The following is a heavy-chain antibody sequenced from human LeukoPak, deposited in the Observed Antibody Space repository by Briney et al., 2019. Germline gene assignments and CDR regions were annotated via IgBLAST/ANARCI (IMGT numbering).Heavy chain of an antibody. V-gene: IGHV4-59*01. D-gene: IGHD3-3*01. CDR3: AGTYYDFWSGYYPAHYYSYYMDV. Sequence: SETLSLTCTVSGGSISSYYWSWIRQPPGKVLEWIGYIYYSGSTNYNPSLKSRVTISVDTSKNQFSLKLSSVTAADTAVYYCAGTYYDFWSGYYPAHYYSYYMDVWGKGTTVTVSS. CDR2: IYYSGST. CDR1: GGSISSYY. J-gene: IGHJ6*03.